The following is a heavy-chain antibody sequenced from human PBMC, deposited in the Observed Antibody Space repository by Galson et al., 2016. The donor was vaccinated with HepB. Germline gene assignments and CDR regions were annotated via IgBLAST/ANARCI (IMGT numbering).Heavy chain of an antibody. V-gene: IGHV3-33*01. CDR3: ARDEDVKGFDF. CDR1: GFTFSKYG. CDR2: IWFDGSLK. J-gene: IGHJ4*02. Sequence: SLRLSCAASGFTFSKYGMHWVRQAPGKGLEWVTVIWFDGSLKYYADSVKGRFTISRDNSKSTLYLQMNSMRVEDTAIYYCARDEDVKGFDFWGQGTVVTVSS.